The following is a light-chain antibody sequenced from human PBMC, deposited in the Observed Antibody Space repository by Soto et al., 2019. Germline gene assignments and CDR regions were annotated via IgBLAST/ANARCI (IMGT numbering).Light chain of an antibody. J-gene: IGLJ2*01. CDR3: SSYTSSSTSVV. CDR1: SSDVGGYTF. V-gene: IGLV2-14*01. CDR2: DVS. Sequence: QSALTQPASVSGSPGQSITISCTGTSSDVGGYTFVSWYQQHPGKGPKLMIYDVSNRPSGVSNRFSGSKSGNTASLTISGLQAEDEAGYYCSSYTSSSTSVVFGGGTKVTVL.